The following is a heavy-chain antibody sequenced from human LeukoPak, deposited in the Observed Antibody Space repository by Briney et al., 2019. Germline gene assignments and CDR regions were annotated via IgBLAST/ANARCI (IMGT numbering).Heavy chain of an antibody. Sequence: AASVKVSCKASGGTFSRYAISWVRQAPGQGLEWMGRIIPILGIANYAQKFQGRVTITADKSTSTAYMELSSLRSEDTAMYYCARVYCSRTSCYNWFDPWGQGTLVTVSS. CDR3: ARVYCSRTSCYNWFDP. CDR2: IIPILGIA. D-gene: IGHD2-2*01. CDR1: GGTFSRYA. V-gene: IGHV1-69*04. J-gene: IGHJ5*02.